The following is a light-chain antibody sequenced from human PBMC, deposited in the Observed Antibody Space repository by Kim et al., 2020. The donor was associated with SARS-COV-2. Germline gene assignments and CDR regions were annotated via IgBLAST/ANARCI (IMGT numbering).Light chain of an antibody. J-gene: IGLJ3*02. V-gene: IGLV2-14*03. CDR1: SSDIGAYNY. Sequence: QSALTQPASVSGSPGQSITISCTGTSSDIGAYNYVSWYQQHPGKAPKLVISGVSNRPSGVSSRFSGSKSGNTASLTISGLQPEDEADYYCISYTSIITWEFGGGTQLTVL. CDR3: ISYTSIITWE. CDR2: GVS.